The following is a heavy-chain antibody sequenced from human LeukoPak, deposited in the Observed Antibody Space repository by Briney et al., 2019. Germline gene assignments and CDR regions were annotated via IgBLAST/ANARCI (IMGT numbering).Heavy chain of an antibody. CDR2: IKQDESEK. J-gene: IGHJ4*02. CDR3: ARDWGTSSLYLVN. Sequence: GGSLRLSCAASGFRFETYWMSWVRQAPGKGLEWVANIKQDESEKNYVSSVKGRFTISRDNAKNSLYLQMNSLRAEDTAVYYCARDWGTSSLYLVNWGQGTLVTVSS. V-gene: IGHV3-7*01. D-gene: IGHD6-6*01. CDR1: GFRFETYW.